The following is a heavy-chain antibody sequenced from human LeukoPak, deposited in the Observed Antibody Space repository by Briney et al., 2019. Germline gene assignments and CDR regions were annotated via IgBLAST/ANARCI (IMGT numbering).Heavy chain of an antibody. CDR1: GFTFSSYA. CDR3: AKTGGIAAAH. D-gene: IGHD6-13*01. CDR2: ISYDGSNK. J-gene: IGHJ4*02. Sequence: GGSLRLSCAASGFTFSSYAMHWVRQAPGKGLEWVAVISYDGSNKYYADSVKGRFTISRDNSKNTLYLQMNSLRAEDTALYYCAKTGGIAAAHWGQGTLVTVSS. V-gene: IGHV3-30*04.